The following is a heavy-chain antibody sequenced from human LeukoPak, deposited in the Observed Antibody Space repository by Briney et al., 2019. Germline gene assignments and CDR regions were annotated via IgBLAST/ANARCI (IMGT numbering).Heavy chain of an antibody. Sequence: SGGSLRLSCAASGFTFSSYSMNWVRQAPGKGLEWVSAISGRDGSTYYAGSVKGRFTISRDNSKNTLYLQMNSLRGEDTAVYYCAKSGGVRFDPWGQGTLVTVSS. D-gene: IGHD3-16*01. J-gene: IGHJ5*02. CDR1: GFTFSSYS. V-gene: IGHV3-23*01. CDR2: ISGRDGST. CDR3: AKSGGVRFDP.